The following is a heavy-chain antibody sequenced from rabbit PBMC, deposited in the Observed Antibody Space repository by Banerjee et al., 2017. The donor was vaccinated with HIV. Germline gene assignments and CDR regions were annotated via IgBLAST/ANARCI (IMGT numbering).Heavy chain of an antibody. D-gene: IGHD6-1*01. V-gene: IGHV1S40*01. CDR3: ARAYSAAYGGYAYAFNL. J-gene: IGHJ4*01. CDR2: IAVGSSGST. Sequence: QSLEESGGDLVKPGASLTLTCTASGFSFSSSYYMCWVRQAPGKGLEWIACIAVGSSGSTYYASWAKGRFTISKTSSTTVTLQMTSLTDADTATYFCARAYSAAYGGYAYAFNLWGPGTLVTVS. CDR1: GFSFSSSYY.